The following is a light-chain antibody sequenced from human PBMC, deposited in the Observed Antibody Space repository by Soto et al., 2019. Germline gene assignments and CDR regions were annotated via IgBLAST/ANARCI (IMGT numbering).Light chain of an antibody. CDR1: QSLLYTSNNKNY. J-gene: IGKJ2*01. Sequence: DIVMTQSQDSLAVSLGERATINCKSSQSLLYTSNNKNYLAWYQQKPRQPPNLLIYWAYTRESGVPDRFTGSGSGTDFTLTISSLQAEDVAVYYCQQYYSTPPTFGQGTKLEIK. CDR2: WAY. CDR3: QQYYSTPPT. V-gene: IGKV4-1*01.